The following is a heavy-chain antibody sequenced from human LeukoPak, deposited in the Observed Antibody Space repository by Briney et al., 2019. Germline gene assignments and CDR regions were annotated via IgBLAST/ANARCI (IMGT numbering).Heavy chain of an antibody. V-gene: IGHV1-46*01. CDR1: RYTFTGYY. J-gene: IGHJ4*02. CDR3: ARDKTGHGDY. CDR2: INPSGGST. Sequence: GASVKVSCKASRYTFTGYYMHWVRQAPGQGLEWMGIINPSGGSTSYAQKFQGRVTMTRDMSTSTVYMELSSLRSEDTAVYYCARDKTGHGDYWGQGTLVTVSS.